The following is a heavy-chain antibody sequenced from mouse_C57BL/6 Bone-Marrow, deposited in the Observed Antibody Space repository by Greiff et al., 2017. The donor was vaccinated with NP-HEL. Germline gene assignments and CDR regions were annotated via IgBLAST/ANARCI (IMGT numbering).Heavy chain of an antibody. V-gene: IGHV1-61*01. Sequence: QVQLQQPGAELVRPGSSVKLSCKASGYTFTSYWMDWVKQRPGQGLEWIGNIYPSDSETPYNQKFKDKATLTVDKSSSTAYMQLSSLTSEDSAVYYCARRDDGSAYWGQGTLVTVSA. CDR1: GYTFTSYW. D-gene: IGHD2-3*01. CDR3: ARRDDGSAY. J-gene: IGHJ3*01. CDR2: IYPSDSET.